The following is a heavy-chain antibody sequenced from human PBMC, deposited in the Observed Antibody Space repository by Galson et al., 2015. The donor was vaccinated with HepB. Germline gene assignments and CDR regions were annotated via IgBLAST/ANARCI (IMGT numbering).Heavy chain of an antibody. V-gene: IGHV3-21*01. Sequence: SLRLSCAASGSPFSSYNMNWVRQAPGKGLEWVSSISSTSNYIYYADSVKGRFSISRDNAKNSLYLQMNSLRVEDTAVYYCARDRPTAIAAAASFLHWGQGTLVTVSS. J-gene: IGHJ1*01. CDR3: ARDRPTAIAAAASFLH. CDR2: ISSTSNYI. D-gene: IGHD6-25*01. CDR1: GSPFSSYN.